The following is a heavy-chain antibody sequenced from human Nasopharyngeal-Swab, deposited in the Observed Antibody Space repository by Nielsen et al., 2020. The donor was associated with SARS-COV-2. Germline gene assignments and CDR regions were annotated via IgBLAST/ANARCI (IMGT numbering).Heavy chain of an antibody. J-gene: IGHJ3*02. D-gene: IGHD4-17*01. CDR1: GFSLSTSGMC. V-gene: IGHV2-70*11. CDR3: ARSGSYGGAFDI. Sequence: SGPTLVKPTQSFTLTFTFSGFSLSTSGMCVSWIRQPPGKALEWLARIDWDDDKYYSTSLKTRLTISKDTSKNQVVLTMTNMDPVDTATYYCARSGSYGGAFDIWGQGTMVTVSS. CDR2: IDWDDDK.